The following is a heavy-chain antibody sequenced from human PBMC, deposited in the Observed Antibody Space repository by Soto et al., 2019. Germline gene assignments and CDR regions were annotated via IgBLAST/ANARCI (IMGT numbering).Heavy chain of an antibody. J-gene: IGHJ4*02. CDR3: ASLAYPHYFDF. Sequence: VQLQESGPGLVKSSETLSLTCSVSGGSISSYYWTWIRQPPGKGLEWIGYIYSSGRTNYNPSLKSRVTLSVDPSTTQFSLKLNSVTAADTAVYYCASLAYPHYFDFWGRGTLVTVSS. V-gene: IGHV4-59*01. CDR1: GGSISSYY. CDR2: IYSSGRT.